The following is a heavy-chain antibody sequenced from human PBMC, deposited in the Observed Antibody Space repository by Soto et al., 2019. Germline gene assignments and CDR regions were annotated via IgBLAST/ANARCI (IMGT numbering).Heavy chain of an antibody. V-gene: IGHV4-61*08. CDR3: ARMWRGTMIVVVPSGMDV. D-gene: IGHD3-22*01. Sequence: PSETLSLTCTVSGGSISSGGYYWSWIRQPPGKGLEWIGYIYYSGSTNYNPSLKSRINISVDTSKNQFSLKLSSVTAADTAVYYCARMWRGTMIVVVPSGMDVWGQGTTVTVSS. CDR1: GGSISSGGYY. CDR2: IYYSGST. J-gene: IGHJ6*02.